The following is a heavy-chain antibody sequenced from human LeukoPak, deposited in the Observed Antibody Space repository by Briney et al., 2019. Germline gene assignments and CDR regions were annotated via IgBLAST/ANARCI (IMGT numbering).Heavy chain of an antibody. CDR1: GFTFSDYY. V-gene: IGHV3-33*08. D-gene: IGHD3-16*01. J-gene: IGHJ4*02. CDR3: ARDYAVG. Sequence: GGSLRLSCAASGFTFSDYYMSWIRQAPGKGLEWVAAIWSDGSNKYYADSVKGRFTISRDNSKNTLYLQMNSLRVEDTAVYYCARDYAVGWGQGTLVTVSS. CDR2: IWSDGSNK.